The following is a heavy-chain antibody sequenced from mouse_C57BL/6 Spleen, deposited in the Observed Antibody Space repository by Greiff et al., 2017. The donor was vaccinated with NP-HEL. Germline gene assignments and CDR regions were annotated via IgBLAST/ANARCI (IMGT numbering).Heavy chain of an antibody. J-gene: IGHJ2*01. D-gene: IGHD1-1*01. V-gene: IGHV1-81*01. Sequence: QVQLQQSGAELARPGASVKLSCKASGYTFTSYGISWVKQRTGPGLEWIGEIYPRSGNTYYNEKFKGKATLTADKSSSTAYMELRSLTSEDSAVYFCARWDYYGSSYGLYYFDDWGQGTTLTVSS. CDR2: IYPRSGNT. CDR3: ARWDYYGSSYGLYYFDD. CDR1: GYTFTSYG.